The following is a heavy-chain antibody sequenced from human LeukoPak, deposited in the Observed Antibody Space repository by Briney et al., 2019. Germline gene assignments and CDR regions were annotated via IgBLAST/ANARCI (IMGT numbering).Heavy chain of an antibody. CDR3: ARDRNYDHAFDI. Sequence: PSETLSLTCTVSGGSISTYYWSWIRQPVGKGLEWIGRIYTSGSTNYNPSLKSRVTMSVDTSKNQFSLKLSSVTAADTAIYFCARDRNYDHAFDIWGQGTMVTVSS. CDR1: GGSISTYY. D-gene: IGHD3-22*01. V-gene: IGHV4-4*07. CDR2: IYTSGST. J-gene: IGHJ3*02.